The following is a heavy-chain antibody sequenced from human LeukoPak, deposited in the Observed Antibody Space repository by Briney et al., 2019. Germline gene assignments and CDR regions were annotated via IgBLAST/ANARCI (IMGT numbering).Heavy chain of an antibody. CDR3: ARASSRLLQPYYFDY. CDR1: GFTFSSYS. CDR2: ISSSSSYI. J-gene: IGHJ4*02. Sequence: GGSLRLSCAASGFTFSSYSMNWVRQAPGKGLEWVSSISSSSSYIYYADSVKGRFTISRDNAKNSLYLQMNSLRAEDTAVYYCARASSRLLQPYYFDYWGQGTLVTVSS. V-gene: IGHV3-21*01. D-gene: IGHD5-24*01.